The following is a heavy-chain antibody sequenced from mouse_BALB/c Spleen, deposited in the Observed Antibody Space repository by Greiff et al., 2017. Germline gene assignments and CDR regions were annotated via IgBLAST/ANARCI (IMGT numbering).Heavy chain of an antibody. CDR2: ISYSGST. CDR3: ASYGKNWYFDV. CDR1: GYSITSDYA. D-gene: IGHD2-1*01. V-gene: IGHV3-2*02. J-gene: IGHJ1*01. Sequence: EVKLVESGPGLVKPSQSLSLTCTVTGYSITSDYAWNWIRQFPGNKLEWMGYISYSGSTSYNPSLKSRISITRDTSKNQFFLQLNSVTTEDTATYYCASYGKNWYFDVWGAGTTVTVSS.